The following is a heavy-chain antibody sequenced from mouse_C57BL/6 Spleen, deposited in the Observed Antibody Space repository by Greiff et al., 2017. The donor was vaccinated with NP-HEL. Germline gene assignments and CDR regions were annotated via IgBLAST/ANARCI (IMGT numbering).Heavy chain of an antibody. CDR3: ARRGYDGEAFYAMDY. Sequence: VQLQQSGAELVKPGASVKISCKASGYAFSSYWMNWVKQRPGKGLEWIGQIYPGDGDTNYNGKFKGKATLTADKSSSTAYMQLSSLTSEDSAVYFCARRGYDGEAFYAMDYWGQGTSVTVSS. V-gene: IGHV1-80*01. D-gene: IGHD2-2*01. J-gene: IGHJ4*01. CDR2: IYPGDGDT. CDR1: GYAFSSYW.